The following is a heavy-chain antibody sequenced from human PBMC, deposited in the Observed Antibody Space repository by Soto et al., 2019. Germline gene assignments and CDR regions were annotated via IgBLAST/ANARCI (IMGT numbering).Heavy chain of an antibody. CDR2: ISYDGSNK. V-gene: IGHV3-30*18. J-gene: IGHJ4*02. D-gene: IGHD6-19*01. CDR1: GFTFSSYG. Sequence: GGSLRLSCAASGFTFSSYGMHWVRQAPGKGLEWVAVISYDGSNKYYADSVKGRFTISRDNSKNTLYLQMNSLRAEDTAVYYCAKDSSQEGGFAVAGRVGFDYWGQGTLVTVSS. CDR3: AKDSSQEGGFAVAGRVGFDY.